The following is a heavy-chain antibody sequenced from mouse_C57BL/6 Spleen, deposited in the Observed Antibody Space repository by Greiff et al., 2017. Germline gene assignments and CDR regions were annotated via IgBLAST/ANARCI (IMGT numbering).Heavy chain of an antibody. CDR2: IDPSDSET. V-gene: IGHV1-52*01. D-gene: IGHD2-3*01. CDR3: AREGDGYHWYFDV. J-gene: IGHJ1*03. Sequence: QVQLQQPGAELVRPGSSVKLSCKASGYTFTSYWMHWVKQRPIQGLEWIGNIDPSDSETHYNQKFKDKDTLTVDKSSSTAYMQLSSLTSEDSAVYYCAREGDGYHWYFDVWGTGTTVTVSS. CDR1: GYTFTSYW.